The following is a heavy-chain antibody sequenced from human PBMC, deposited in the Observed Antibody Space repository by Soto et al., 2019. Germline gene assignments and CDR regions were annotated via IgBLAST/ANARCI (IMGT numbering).Heavy chain of an antibody. V-gene: IGHV1-18*01. Sequence: GASVKVSCKASGYTFTSYGISWVRQAPGQGLEWMGWISAYNGNTNYAQKLQGRVTMTTDTSTSTAYMELRSLRSDDTAVYYCARGGYCSSTSCYAYYYYMDGWGKGTTVTVSS. CDR2: ISAYNGNT. D-gene: IGHD2-2*01. J-gene: IGHJ6*03. CDR1: GYTFTSYG. CDR3: ARGGYCSSTSCYAYYYYMDG.